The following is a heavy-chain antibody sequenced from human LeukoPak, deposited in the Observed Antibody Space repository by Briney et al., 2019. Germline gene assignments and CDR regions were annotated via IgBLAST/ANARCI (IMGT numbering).Heavy chain of an antibody. Sequence: PGGSLRLSCAASGFTFSSNAMHWVRQAPGKGLEWVAVITYDRSNKYYADSVKGRFTISRDNSKNTLYLQMNSLRAEDTAVYYCARGLLGAPTSYFDFWGQGTLVTVSS. CDR3: ARGLLGAPTSYFDF. CDR2: ITYDRSNK. V-gene: IGHV3-30-3*01. D-gene: IGHD1-26*01. J-gene: IGHJ4*02. CDR1: GFTFSSNA.